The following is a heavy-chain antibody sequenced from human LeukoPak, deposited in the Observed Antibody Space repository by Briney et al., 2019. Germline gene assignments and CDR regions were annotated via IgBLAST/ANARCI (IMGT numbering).Heavy chain of an antibody. Sequence: PSQTLSLTCTVSGGSISSYYWSWIRQPAGKGLEWIGRIYASGSTNYNPSLKSRVTMSVDTSKNQFSLKLSSVTAADTAVYYCARVLWFGELSLYYYGMDVWGQGTTVTVSS. CDR2: IYASGST. D-gene: IGHD3-10*01. J-gene: IGHJ6*02. V-gene: IGHV4-4*07. CDR1: GGSISSYY. CDR3: ARVLWFGELSLYYYGMDV.